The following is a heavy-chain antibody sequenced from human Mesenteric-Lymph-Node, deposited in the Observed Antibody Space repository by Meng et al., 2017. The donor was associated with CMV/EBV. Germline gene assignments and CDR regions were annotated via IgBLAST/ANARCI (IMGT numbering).Heavy chain of an antibody. D-gene: IGHD3-10*01. J-gene: IGHJ4*02. CDR2: INAGNGNT. Sequence: YTFTSYDMHWVRQAPGQRLEWMGWINAGNGNTKYSQKFQGRVTITRDTSASTAYMELRSLRSDDTAVYYCARDYYYGSGSYYNVFDYWGQGTLVTVSS. CDR1: YTFTSYD. CDR3: ARDYYYGSGSYYNVFDY. V-gene: IGHV1-3*01.